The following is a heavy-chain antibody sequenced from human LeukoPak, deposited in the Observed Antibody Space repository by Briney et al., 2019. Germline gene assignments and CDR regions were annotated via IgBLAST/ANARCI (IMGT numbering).Heavy chain of an antibody. CDR3: ATGNILTGYCFDF. CDR1: GGSITGYY. CDR2: IHYTGAT. D-gene: IGHD3-9*01. J-gene: IGHJ4*02. V-gene: IGHV4-34*01. Sequence: SETLSLTCAVYGGSITGYYWSWIRQTPGRGLEWVGEIHYTGATSYNPSLKSRATISTDTSKNQFSLRLSSVTAADTAVYYCATGNILTGYCFDFWGQGALLTVSS.